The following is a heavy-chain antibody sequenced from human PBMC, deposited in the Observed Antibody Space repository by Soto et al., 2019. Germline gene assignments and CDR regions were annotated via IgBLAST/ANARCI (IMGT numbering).Heavy chain of an antibody. CDR1: GYTFTTYG. Sequence: QVQLVQSGAEVKKPGASVKVSCKASGYTFTTYGISWVRQAPGQGLEWMGWISAYNGNTNYAQKLQGRVTMTTDTSTSTDYMELRSLRSDDTAVYYGARDEKTYYDFWSGSSYYYYGMDVWGQGTTVTVSS. J-gene: IGHJ6*02. D-gene: IGHD3-3*01. CDR2: ISAYNGNT. V-gene: IGHV1-18*01. CDR3: ARDEKTYYDFWSGSSYYYYGMDV.